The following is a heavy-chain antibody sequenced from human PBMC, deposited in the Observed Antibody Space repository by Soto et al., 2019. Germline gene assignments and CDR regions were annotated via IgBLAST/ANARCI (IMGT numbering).Heavy chain of an antibody. Sequence: GGSLRLSCAASGFTFSSSTMNWVRQAPGKGLEWVSAIIDSGGYTHYADSVKGRFTISRDNSKNTLYLQMNSLRAEDTALYYCAKETYYYYGMDVWGQGTTVTVS. CDR1: GFTFSSST. CDR2: IIDSGGYT. V-gene: IGHV3-23*01. J-gene: IGHJ6*02. CDR3: AKETYYYYGMDV.